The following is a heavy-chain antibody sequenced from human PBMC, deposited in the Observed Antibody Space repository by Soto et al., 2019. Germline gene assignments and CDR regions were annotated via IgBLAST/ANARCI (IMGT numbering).Heavy chain of an antibody. D-gene: IGHD6-13*01. V-gene: IGHV4-59*01. CDR1: GGSISSYY. CDR2: LYYSGST. Sequence: QVQLQESGPGLVKPSETLSLTCTVSGGSISSYYWSWIRQPPGKGLEWIGYLYYSGSTNYNPSLKRRVTISVDTSKNQFSLKLSSVSAADAAVYYCASSGYRSSCSRWGQGTLVTVSS. J-gene: IGHJ4*02. CDR3: ASSGYRSSCSR.